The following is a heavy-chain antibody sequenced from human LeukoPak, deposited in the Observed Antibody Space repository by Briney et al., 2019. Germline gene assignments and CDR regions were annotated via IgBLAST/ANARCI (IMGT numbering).Heavy chain of an antibody. J-gene: IGHJ4*02. Sequence: QAGGSLRLSCAASGFTFSNYAMSWVRQAPGKGLEWVSAISGSGGSTYYADSVKGRFTISRDNSKNTLYLQMNSLRAEDTAVYYCAEALRQWLVPPDYWGQGTLVTVSS. CDR3: AEALRQWLVPPDY. D-gene: IGHD6-19*01. CDR2: ISGSGGST. CDR1: GFTFSNYA. V-gene: IGHV3-23*01.